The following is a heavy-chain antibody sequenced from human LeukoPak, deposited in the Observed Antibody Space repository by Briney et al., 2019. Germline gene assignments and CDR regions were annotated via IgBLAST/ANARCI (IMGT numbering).Heavy chain of an antibody. CDR1: GGTFSSYA. CDR2: IIPIFGTA. Sequence: GASVKVSCKASGGTFSSYAISWVRQAPGQGLEWMGGIIPIFGTANYAQKFQGRVTITTDESTSTAYMELSSLRSEGTAVYYCARSSGSPSRAYFDYWGQGTLVTVSS. V-gene: IGHV1-69*05. J-gene: IGHJ4*02. CDR3: ARSSGSPSRAYFDY. D-gene: IGHD1-26*01.